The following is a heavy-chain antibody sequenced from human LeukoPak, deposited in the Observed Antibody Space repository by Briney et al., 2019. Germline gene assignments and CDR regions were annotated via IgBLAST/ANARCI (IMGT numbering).Heavy chain of an antibody. Sequence: GGSLRLSCVASGFTFSSYWMSWVRQAPGKGLGWVASIKQDGSEKYYVDSVKGRFTISRDNAKNSLYLQMNSLRAEDTAVYYCARGLGYDYDYWGQGTLVTVSS. CDR3: ARGLGYDYDY. J-gene: IGHJ4*02. V-gene: IGHV3-7*01. CDR2: IKQDGSEK. CDR1: GFTFSSYW. D-gene: IGHD5-12*01.